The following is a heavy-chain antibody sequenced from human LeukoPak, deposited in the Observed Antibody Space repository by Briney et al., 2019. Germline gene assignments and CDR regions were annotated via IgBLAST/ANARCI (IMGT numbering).Heavy chain of an antibody. Sequence: GGSLRLSCAASGFTFSSYNMNWVRQAPGKGLEWVSYISSSGSTIYYADSVKGRFTISRDNAKNSLYLQTNSLRDEDTAVYYCARDGVMATYRFDYWGQGTLVTVSS. CDR3: ARDGVMATYRFDY. CDR1: GFTFSSYN. J-gene: IGHJ4*02. V-gene: IGHV3-48*02. CDR2: ISSSGSTI. D-gene: IGHD3-16*01.